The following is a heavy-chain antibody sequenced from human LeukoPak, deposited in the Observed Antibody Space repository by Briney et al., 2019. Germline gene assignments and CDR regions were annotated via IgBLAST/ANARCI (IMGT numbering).Heavy chain of an antibody. D-gene: IGHD3-10*01. CDR3: VQGTRRGAITMVRGVIGKSYYFDS. Sequence: GGSLRLSCAASGFTFSNYAIHWVRQAPGKGLEWVAVISYDGSNKYYADSVKGRFTLSRDNSKNTLYLQMNSLRAEDTAVYYCVQGTRRGAITMVRGVIGKSYYFDSWGQGTLVTVSS. J-gene: IGHJ4*02. CDR2: ISYDGSNK. V-gene: IGHV3-30*04. CDR1: GFTFSNYA.